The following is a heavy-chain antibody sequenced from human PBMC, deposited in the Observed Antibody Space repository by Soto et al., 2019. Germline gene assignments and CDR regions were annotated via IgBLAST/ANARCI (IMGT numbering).Heavy chain of an antibody. CDR2: ISYDGSIK. V-gene: IGHV3-30-3*01. J-gene: IGHJ6*02. Sequence: GGSLRLSCAASGFTFSHYAMHWVRQAPGKGLKWVAVISYDGSIKYYADSVKGRFTISRDNSKNTLYLQMNSLRPEDTAVYYCTRALDLSKMASYGMDVWGRGTTVTVSS. CDR3: TRALDLSKMASYGMDV. D-gene: IGHD1-1*01. CDR1: GFTFSHYA.